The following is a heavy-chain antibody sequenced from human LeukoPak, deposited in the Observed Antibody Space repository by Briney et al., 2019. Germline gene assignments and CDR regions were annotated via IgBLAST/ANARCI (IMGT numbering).Heavy chain of an antibody. V-gene: IGHV4-59*01. Sequence: SETLSLTCTVSGGSISSYYWSWIRQPPGKGLEWIGYIYYSGSTNYNPSLKSRVTISVDTSKNQFSLKLSSVTAADTAVYYCARAVAGTNYYYYYYMDVWGKGTTVTVSS. J-gene: IGHJ6*03. CDR2: IYYSGST. CDR3: ARAVAGTNYYYYYYMDV. D-gene: IGHD6-19*01. CDR1: GGSISSYY.